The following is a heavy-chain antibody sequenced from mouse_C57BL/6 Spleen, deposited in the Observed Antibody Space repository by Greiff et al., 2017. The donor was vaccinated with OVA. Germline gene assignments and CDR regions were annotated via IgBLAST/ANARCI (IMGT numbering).Heavy chain of an antibody. V-gene: IGHV1-59*01. J-gene: IGHJ1*03. CDR3: AKGDYDYDLCYLDV. CDR1: GYTFTSYW. Sequence: QVQLQQPGAELVRPGTSVKLSCKASGYTFTSYWMHWVKQRPGKGLEWIGVIDPSDSYTNYNQKFKGKATLTVDTSSSTAYMQLSSLTSEDSAVDYGAKGDYDYDLCYLDVWGTGTTVTVSS. CDR2: IDPSDSYT. D-gene: IGHD2-4*01.